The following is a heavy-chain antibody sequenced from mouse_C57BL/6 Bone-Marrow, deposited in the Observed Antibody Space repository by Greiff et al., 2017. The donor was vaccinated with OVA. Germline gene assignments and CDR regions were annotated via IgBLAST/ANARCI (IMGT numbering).Heavy chain of an antibody. Sequence: DVKLVESGGGLVKPGGSLKLSCAASGFTFSDYGMHWVRQAPEKGLEWVAYISSGSSTIYYADTVKGRFTISRDNAKNTLFLQMTSLRSEDTAMYYCARRETVYAMDYWGQGTSVTVSS. D-gene: IGHD1-1*01. CDR3: ARRETVYAMDY. J-gene: IGHJ4*01. CDR2: ISSGSSTI. CDR1: GFTFSDYG. V-gene: IGHV5-17*01.